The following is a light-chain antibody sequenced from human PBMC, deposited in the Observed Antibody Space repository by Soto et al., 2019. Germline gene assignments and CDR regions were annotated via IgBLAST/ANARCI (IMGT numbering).Light chain of an antibody. J-gene: IGKJ1*01. CDR3: QQYGSSPRT. CDR2: GAS. V-gene: IGKV3-20*01. CDR1: QSVSNNY. Sequence: DIVMTQSPATLSVSLGDRATLSCRASQSVSNNYLAWYQQKPGQAPRLLIYGASTRATGIPARFSGSGSGTEFTLTISRLEPDDSAVYYCQQYGSSPRTFGPGTKVDIK.